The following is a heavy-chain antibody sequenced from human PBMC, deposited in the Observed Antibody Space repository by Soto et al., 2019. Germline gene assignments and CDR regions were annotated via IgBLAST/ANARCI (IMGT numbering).Heavy chain of an antibody. CDR2: IIPIFGTA. D-gene: IGHD3-9*01. CDR3: ASNVLRYFDWPTGAFDI. CDR1: GGTFSSYA. J-gene: IGHJ3*02. Sequence: VASVKVSCKASGGTFSSYAISWVRQAPGQGLEWMGGIIPIFGTANYAQKFQGRVTITADESTSTAYMELSSLRSEDTAVYYCASNVLRYFDWPTGAFDICGQGTMVTVSS. V-gene: IGHV1-69*13.